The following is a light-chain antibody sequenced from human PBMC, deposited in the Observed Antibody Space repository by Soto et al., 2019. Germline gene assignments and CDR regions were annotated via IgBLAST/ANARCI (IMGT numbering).Light chain of an antibody. J-gene: IGKJ4*01. CDR1: QSVSSNY. V-gene: IGKV3-20*01. CDR3: QQYSNWPLT. CDR2: GVS. Sequence: EIVLTQSPGTLSLSPGERATLSCRASQSVSSNYLAWYQQKPGQAPRLLIYGVSSRATGIPDRFTGSGSGTDFTLTISRLEPEDFAVYYCQQYSNWPLTFGGGTKVEIK.